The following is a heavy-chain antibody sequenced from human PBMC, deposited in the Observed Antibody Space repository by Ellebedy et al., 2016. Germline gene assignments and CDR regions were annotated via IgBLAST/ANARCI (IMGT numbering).Heavy chain of an antibody. CDR1: GFTFSSYA. D-gene: IGHD3-22*01. V-gene: IGHV3-23*01. CDR3: AKKGSYDSSGYWFDY. Sequence: GGSLRLSXAASGFTFSSYAMSWVRQAPGKGLEWVSAISGSGGSTYYADSVKGRFTISRDNSKNTLYLQMNSLRAEDTAVYYCAKKGSYDSSGYWFDYWGQGTLVTVSS. CDR2: ISGSGGST. J-gene: IGHJ4*02.